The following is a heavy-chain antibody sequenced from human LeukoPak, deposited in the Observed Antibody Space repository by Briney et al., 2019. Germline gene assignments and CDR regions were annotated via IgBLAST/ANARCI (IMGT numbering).Heavy chain of an antibody. Sequence: SETLSLTCTVSGSSVSSGSYYWSWMRQPPGKRLEWIGYIYYSGSTNYNPSLKSRVTISVDTSKNQFSLKLSSVTAADTAVYYCARRRNYYDSSGYYSNWSDPWGQGTLVTVSS. V-gene: IGHV4-61*01. J-gene: IGHJ5*02. D-gene: IGHD3-22*01. CDR1: GSSVSSGSYY. CDR3: ARRRNYYDSSGYYSNWSDP. CDR2: IYYSGST.